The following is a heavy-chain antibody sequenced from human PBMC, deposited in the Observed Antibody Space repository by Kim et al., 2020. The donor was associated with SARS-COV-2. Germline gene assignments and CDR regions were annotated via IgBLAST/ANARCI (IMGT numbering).Heavy chain of an antibody. CDR3: AREGDSGSYPTAFDY. V-gene: IGHV4-4*02. D-gene: IGHD1-26*01. Sequence: PSLKSRVTISVDKSKNQFSLKLSSVTAAETAVYYCAREGDSGSYPTAFDYWGQGTLVTVSS. J-gene: IGHJ4*02.